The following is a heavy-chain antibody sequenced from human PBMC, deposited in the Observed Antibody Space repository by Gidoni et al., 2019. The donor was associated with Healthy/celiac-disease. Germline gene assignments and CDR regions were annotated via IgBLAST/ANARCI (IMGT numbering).Heavy chain of an antibody. J-gene: IGHJ3*02. D-gene: IGHD6-19*01. Sequence: EVQLVESGGGLVKPGGSLRLSCAASGFPFSSYSMNWVRQAPGKGLEWVSSISSSSSYIYYADSVKGRFTISRDNAKNSLYLQMNSLRAEDTAVYYCAIDGDSSGWEPGPSFDIWGQGTMVTVSS. CDR2: ISSSSSYI. CDR3: AIDGDSSGWEPGPSFDI. CDR1: GFPFSSYS. V-gene: IGHV3-21*01.